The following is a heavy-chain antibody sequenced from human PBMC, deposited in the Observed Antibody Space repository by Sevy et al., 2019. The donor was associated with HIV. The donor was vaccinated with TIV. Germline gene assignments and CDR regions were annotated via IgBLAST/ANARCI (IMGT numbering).Heavy chain of an antibody. D-gene: IGHD2-8*01. CDR2: ISSSSSYI. CDR1: GFTFSSYS. J-gene: IGHJ6*02. Sequence: GGSLRLSCAASGFTFSSYSMNWVRQAPGKGLEWVSSISSSSSYIYYADSVKGCFTISRDNAKNSLYLQMNSLRAEDTAVYYCARGTMVYAIVNYYGMDVWGQGTTVTVSS. V-gene: IGHV3-21*01. CDR3: ARGTMVYAIVNYYGMDV.